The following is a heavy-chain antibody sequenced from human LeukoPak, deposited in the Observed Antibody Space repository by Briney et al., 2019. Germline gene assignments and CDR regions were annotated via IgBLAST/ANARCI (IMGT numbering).Heavy chain of an antibody. CDR3: ARRAGDYSHPYDY. D-gene: IGHD3-22*01. CDR2: IYTTGRT. Sequence: QSGGSLRLSCTVSGFTVSSNSMSWVRQAPGKGLEWVSFIYTTGRTHDSDSVKGRFTISRDSSKNTLYLQMNSLRAGDTAVYYCARRAGDYSHPYDYWGQGTLVTVSS. V-gene: IGHV3-53*01. CDR1: GFTVSSNS. J-gene: IGHJ4*02.